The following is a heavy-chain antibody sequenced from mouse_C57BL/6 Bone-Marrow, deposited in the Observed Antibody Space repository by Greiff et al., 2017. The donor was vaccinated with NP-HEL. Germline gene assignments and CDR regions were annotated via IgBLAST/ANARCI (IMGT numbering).Heavy chain of an antibody. J-gene: IGHJ3*01. D-gene: IGHD3-3*01. CDR2: IYPGSGST. Sequence: PLPQPGAELVKPGASVKMSCKASGYTFTSYWLTWVKQRPGQGLEWIGDIYPGSGSTNYNEKFKSKATLTVDTSSSTAYMQLSSLTSEDSAVYYCARGRDIFAYWGQGTLVTVSA. V-gene: IGHV1-55*01. CDR1: GYTFTSYW. CDR3: ARGRDIFAY.